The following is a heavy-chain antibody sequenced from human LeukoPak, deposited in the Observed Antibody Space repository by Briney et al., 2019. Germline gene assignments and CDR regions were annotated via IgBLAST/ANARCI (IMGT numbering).Heavy chain of an antibody. Sequence: GASVKVSCKASGYTFTSYYMHWVRQAPGQGLEWMGIINPSGGSTSYAQKFQGRVTMTRDMSTSTVYMELSSLRSEDTAVYYCARGNKDYGDYARGLSDYWGQGTLVTVSS. J-gene: IGHJ4*02. CDR1: GYTFTSYY. D-gene: IGHD4-17*01. CDR2: INPSGGST. V-gene: IGHV1-46*01. CDR3: ARGNKDYGDYARGLSDY.